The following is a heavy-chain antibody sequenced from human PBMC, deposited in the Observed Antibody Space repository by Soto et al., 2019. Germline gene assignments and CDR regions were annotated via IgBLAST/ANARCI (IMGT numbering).Heavy chain of an antibody. CDR2: IYHSGST. CDR3: ARSPDSSGYYPRWYYYGMAV. Sequence: QVQLQESGPGLVKPSGTLSLTCAVSGGSISSSNWWSWVRQPPGKGLGWIGEIYHSGSTNYNPSRKRRGTLSVDKSKNQSSLKLSSVTAADTAVYYCARSPDSSGYYPRWYYYGMAVWGQGTTVTVSS. J-gene: IGHJ6*02. V-gene: IGHV4-4*02. CDR1: GGSISSSNW. D-gene: IGHD3-22*01.